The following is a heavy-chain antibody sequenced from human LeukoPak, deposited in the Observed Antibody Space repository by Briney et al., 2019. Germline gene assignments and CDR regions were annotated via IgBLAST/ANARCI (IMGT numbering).Heavy chain of an antibody. Sequence: ASVKVSCKASGYTFTSYGISWVRQAPGQGLEWMGWISAYNGNTNYAQKLQGRVTMTTDTSTSTAYMELRSLRSDDTAVYYCARDLSLYYYDSSGYYRYWGQGTLVTVSS. CDR3: ARDLSLYYYDSSGYYRY. V-gene: IGHV1-18*01. J-gene: IGHJ4*02. CDR2: ISAYNGNT. CDR1: GYTFTSYG. D-gene: IGHD3-22*01.